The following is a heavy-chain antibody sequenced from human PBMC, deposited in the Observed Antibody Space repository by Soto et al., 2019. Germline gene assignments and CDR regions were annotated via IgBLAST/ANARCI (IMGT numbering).Heavy chain of an antibody. V-gene: IGHV3-33*01. CDR2: IWYDGSNK. Sequence: GGSLRLSCAASGFTFSSYGMHWVRQAPGKWLEWVAVIWYDGSNKYYADSVKGRFTISRDNSKNTLYLQMNSLRAEDTAVYYCARVRYDIVGVTTPLDYWGQGXLVTAPQ. CDR3: ARVRYDIVGVTTPLDY. J-gene: IGHJ4*02. CDR1: GFTFSSYG. D-gene: IGHD1-26*01.